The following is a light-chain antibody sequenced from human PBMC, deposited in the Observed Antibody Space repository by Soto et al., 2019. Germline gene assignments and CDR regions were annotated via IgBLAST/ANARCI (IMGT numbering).Light chain of an antibody. CDR2: DAY. CDR1: QSVSTF. Sequence: IVLTHSPATLSFSPGEIAILSFGASQSVSTFLAWFQQKPGQPPRLLIYDAYNRATGIPPRFSGSGSGTDFTLTISSLEPEDSAVYYCQQRHMWPITFGQGTRLEIK. J-gene: IGKJ5*01. CDR3: QQRHMWPIT. V-gene: IGKV3-11*01.